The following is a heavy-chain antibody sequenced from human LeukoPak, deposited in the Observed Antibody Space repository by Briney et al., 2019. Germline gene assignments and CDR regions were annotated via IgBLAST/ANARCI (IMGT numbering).Heavy chain of an antibody. CDR2: IWYDGSNK. CDR3: AQQWLILGAFDI. Sequence: PGSSLRLSCAASGFTFSSYGMHWVRQAPGKGLEWVAVIWYDGSNKYYADSVKGRFTISRDNSKNTLYLQMNSLRAEDTAVYYCAQQWLILGAFDIWGQGTMVTVSS. D-gene: IGHD6-19*01. J-gene: IGHJ3*02. CDR1: GFTFSSYG. V-gene: IGHV3-33*01.